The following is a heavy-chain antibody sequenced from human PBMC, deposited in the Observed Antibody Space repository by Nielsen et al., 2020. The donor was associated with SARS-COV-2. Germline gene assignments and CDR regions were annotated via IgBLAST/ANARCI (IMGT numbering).Heavy chain of an antibody. Sequence: GESLKISCAASGFSFDDFGMSWVRQAPGKGLEWVAAITWNGRRTTYADSVKGRFTISRDNAKNSLYLQMNSLRAEDTALYYCANPDYWGQGTLVTVSS. CDR2: ITWNGRRT. CDR3: ANPDY. V-gene: IGHV3-20*04. J-gene: IGHJ4*02. CDR1: GFSFDDFG.